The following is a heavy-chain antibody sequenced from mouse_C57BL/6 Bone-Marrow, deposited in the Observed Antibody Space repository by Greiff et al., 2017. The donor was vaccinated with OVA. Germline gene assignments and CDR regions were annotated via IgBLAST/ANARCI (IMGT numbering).Heavy chain of an antibody. J-gene: IGHJ1*03. D-gene: IGHD1-1*01. V-gene: IGHV1-81*01. CDR2: IYPRSGNT. CDR3: ARRAYYGSSYWYFDV. Sequence: VQLQQSGAELARPGASVKLSCKASGYTFTSYGISWVKQRTGQGLEWIGEIYPRSGNTYYNEQFKGKATLTADKSSSTAYMELRSLTSEDSAVYFCARRAYYGSSYWYFDVWGTGTTVTVSS. CDR1: GYTFTSYG.